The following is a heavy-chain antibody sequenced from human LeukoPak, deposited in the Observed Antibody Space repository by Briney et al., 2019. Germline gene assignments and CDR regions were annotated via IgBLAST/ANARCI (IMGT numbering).Heavy chain of an antibody. Sequence: PGGSLRLSCAASGFTFSSYSMNWVRQAPGKGLEWVSSISISSSYIYYADSVKGRFTISRDNAKNSLYLQMNSLRAEDTAVYYCARDGSSSSWYPVDYYYGMDVWGQGTTVTVSS. J-gene: IGHJ6*02. CDR1: GFTFSSYS. V-gene: IGHV3-21*01. D-gene: IGHD6-13*01. CDR2: ISISSSYI. CDR3: ARDGSSSSWYPVDYYYGMDV.